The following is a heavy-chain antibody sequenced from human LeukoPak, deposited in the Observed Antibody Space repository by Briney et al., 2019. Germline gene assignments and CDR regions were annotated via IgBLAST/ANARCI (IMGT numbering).Heavy chain of an antibody. CDR3: ARVGYSSAWSNFDY. J-gene: IGHJ4*02. Sequence: ASVKVSCKASGYTFTDYYIHWVRQAPGQGLVWMGWVKPNSGGTNYAQRVQGRVTMTRDTSISTAYMELSRLTSDDTAVYYCARVGYSSAWSNFDYWGQGTLVTVSS. D-gene: IGHD6-19*01. CDR1: GYTFTDYY. CDR2: VKPNSGGT. V-gene: IGHV1-2*02.